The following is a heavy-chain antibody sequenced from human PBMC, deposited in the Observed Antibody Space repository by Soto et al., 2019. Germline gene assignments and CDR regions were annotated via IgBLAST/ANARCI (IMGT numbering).Heavy chain of an antibody. Sequence: PSETLSLTCTVSGVSLSGGAYYWSWIRQHPGKGLEWIGYIFYTGSTFYNPSLKSRLTISVDTSNNQFSLNLSSVTAADTAVYYCARRLSLAVTYSYAFDIWGQGTMVTVS. CDR2: IFYTGST. J-gene: IGHJ3*02. V-gene: IGHV4-31*03. D-gene: IGHD2-21*02. CDR3: ARRLSLAVTYSYAFDI. CDR1: GVSLSGGAYY.